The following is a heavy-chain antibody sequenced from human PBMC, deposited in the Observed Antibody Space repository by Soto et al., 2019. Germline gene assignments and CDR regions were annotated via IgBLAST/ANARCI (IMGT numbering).Heavy chain of an antibody. Sequence: ASVKVACKASGYTFTSYGISWVRQAPGQGLEWMGWISAYNGNTNYAQKLQGRVTMTTDTSTSTAYMELRSLRSDDTAVYYCARVGGCAGYGLCMDVWGQGTTVTVSS. CDR2: ISAYNGNT. V-gene: IGHV1-18*01. J-gene: IGHJ6*02. CDR1: GYTFTSYG. CDR3: ARVGGCAGYGLCMDV. D-gene: IGHD3-10*01.